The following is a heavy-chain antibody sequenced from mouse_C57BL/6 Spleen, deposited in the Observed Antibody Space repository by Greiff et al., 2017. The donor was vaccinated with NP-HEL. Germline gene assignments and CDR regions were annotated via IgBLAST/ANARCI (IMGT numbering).Heavy chain of an antibody. J-gene: IGHJ3*01. CDR2: ISSGGDYI. V-gene: IGHV5-9-1*02. D-gene: IGHD2-2*01. Sequence: VQLKESGEGLVKPGGSLKLSCAASGFTFSSYAMSWVRQTPEKRLEWVAYISSGGDYIYYADTVKGRFTISRDNARNTLYLQMSSLKSEDTAMYYCTIYYGYDEGLAYWGQGTLVTVSA. CDR3: TIYYGYDEGLAY. CDR1: GFTFSSYA.